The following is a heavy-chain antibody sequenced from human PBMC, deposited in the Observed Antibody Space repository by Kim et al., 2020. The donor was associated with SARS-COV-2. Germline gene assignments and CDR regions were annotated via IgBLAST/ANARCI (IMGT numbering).Heavy chain of an antibody. CDR3: ARALRTINAFDF. V-gene: IGHV1-8*01. J-gene: IGHJ4*02. Sequence: GYAQKFQGRVPMTRNTSISTAYMELGSLRSDDTAVYYCARALRTINAFDFWGQGTLVTVSS.